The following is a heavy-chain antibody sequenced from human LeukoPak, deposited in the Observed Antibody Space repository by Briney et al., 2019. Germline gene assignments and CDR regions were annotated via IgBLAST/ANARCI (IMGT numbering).Heavy chain of an antibody. CDR3: AKMEGQRLYDYCMDV. D-gene: IGHD3-3*01. J-gene: IGHJ6*03. CDR2: MSGSGYYT. V-gene: IGHV3-23*01. CDR1: GFAFSNFA. Sequence: GGSLRLSCAASGFAFSNFAMSWVRQAPGKGLEWVSAMSGSGYYTYYVESVKGRFTTSRHNSKNTLYLHMNSLRADGTAVYYCAKMEGQRLYDYCMDVWGRGTTVTVSS.